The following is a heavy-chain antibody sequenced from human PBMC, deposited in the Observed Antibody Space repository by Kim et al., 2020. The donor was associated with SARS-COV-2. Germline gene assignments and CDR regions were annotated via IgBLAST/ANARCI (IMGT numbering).Heavy chain of an antibody. D-gene: IGHD2-2*01. CDR3: AKHFVVPSAHFDY. J-gene: IGHJ4*02. CDR2: IYYEERTST. V-gene: IGHV4-59*08. Sequence: SETLSLTCSVSGGSISNYYWSWIRQPPGKGLEWIGYIYYEERTSTKYNPSLKSRVTMSVDTSKNQFSLKVNSVTAADTAVYYCAKHFVVPSAHFDYWGQGALVTVSS. CDR1: GGSISNYY.